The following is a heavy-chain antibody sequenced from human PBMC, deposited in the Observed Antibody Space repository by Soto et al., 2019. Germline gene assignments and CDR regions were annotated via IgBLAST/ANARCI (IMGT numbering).Heavy chain of an antibody. CDR3: ARDSPSQQPNHRWGGGYMDV. Sequence: QLQLQESGPGLVKPSQTLSLTCAVSGGSISNGGYYWSWIRQHPGMGLEWIGAIYFSRSTYYNPSLKSRVTISVAPPKTQYSLKLRSVTAADTAVYYCARDSPSQQPNHRWGGGYMDVWCKGPRVTVSS. J-gene: IGHJ6*03. V-gene: IGHV4-31*11. CDR1: GGSISNGGYY. D-gene: IGHD6-13*01. CDR2: IYFSRST.